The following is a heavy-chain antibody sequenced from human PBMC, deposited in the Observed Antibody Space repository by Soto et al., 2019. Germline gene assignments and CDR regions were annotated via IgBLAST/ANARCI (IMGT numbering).Heavy chain of an antibody. D-gene: IGHD3-16*01. Sequence: QVQLVESGGGVVQPGRSLRLSCAASGFTFTSYSIHWVRQAPGKGLEWVAVISSTGSNKYYADSVKGRFSLSRDTSKNTAYLQMNSLRADDTAVYYCARDPNDYVWALDFWGQGTLVTVSS. V-gene: IGHV3-30-3*01. CDR2: ISSTGSNK. CDR3: ARDPNDYVWALDF. CDR1: GFTFTSYS. J-gene: IGHJ4*02.